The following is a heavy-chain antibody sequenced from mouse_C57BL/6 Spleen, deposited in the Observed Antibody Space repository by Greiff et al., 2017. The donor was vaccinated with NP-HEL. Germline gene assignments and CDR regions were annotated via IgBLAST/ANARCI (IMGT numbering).Heavy chain of an antibody. CDR2: IDPSDSYT. D-gene: IGHD2-4*01. CDR1: GYTFTSYW. CDR3: ARPIYYDYYWYFDV. V-gene: IGHV1-69*01. J-gene: IGHJ1*03. Sequence: QVQLKQPGAELVMPGASVKLSCKASGYTFTSYWMHWVKQRPGQGLEWIGEIDPSDSYTNYNQKFKGKSTLTVDKSSSTAYMQLSSLTSEDSAVYYCARPIYYDYYWYFDVWGTGTTVTVSS.